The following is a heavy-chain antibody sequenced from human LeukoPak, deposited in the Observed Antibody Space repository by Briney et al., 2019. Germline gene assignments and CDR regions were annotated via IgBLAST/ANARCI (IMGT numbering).Heavy chain of an antibody. CDR3: ARDGGSKHNDAFDI. CDR2: ISYDGSNK. D-gene: IGHD1-26*01. Sequence: GGSLRLSCAASGFTFSSYGMHWVRQAPGKGLEWVAVISYDGSNKYYADSVKGRFTISRDNSKNTLYLQMNSLKTEDTAVYYCARDGGSKHNDAFDIWGQGTMVTVSS. CDR1: GFTFSSYG. J-gene: IGHJ3*02. V-gene: IGHV3-30*03.